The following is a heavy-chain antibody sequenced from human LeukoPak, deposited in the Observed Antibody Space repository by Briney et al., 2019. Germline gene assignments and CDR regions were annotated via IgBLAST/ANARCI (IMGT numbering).Heavy chain of an antibody. J-gene: IGHJ3*02. CDR3: ARELIEWFGELLPDAFDI. Sequence: ASVKVSRKASRYTLTSYALHWVRQAPGQRLEWMGWINEGNGNTKYSQKFQGRVTITRDTSASTAYMELSSLRSEDTAVYYCARELIEWFGELLPDAFDIWGQGTMVTVSS. CDR2: INEGNGNT. CDR1: RYTLTSYA. V-gene: IGHV1-3*01. D-gene: IGHD3-10*01.